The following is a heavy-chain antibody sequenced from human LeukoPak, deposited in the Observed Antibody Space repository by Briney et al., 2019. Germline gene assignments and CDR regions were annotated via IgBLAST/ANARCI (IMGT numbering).Heavy chain of an antibody. CDR1: GGSINSYY. D-gene: IGHD1-14*01. Sequence: SETLSLTCTVSGGSINSYYWSWIRQPPGKGLEWIGEINHSGSTNYNPSLKSRVTISVDTSKNQFSLKLSSVTAADTAVYYCARSLRNCYYYYMDVWGKGTTVTVSS. V-gene: IGHV4-34*01. J-gene: IGHJ6*03. CDR2: INHSGST. CDR3: ARSLRNCYYYYMDV.